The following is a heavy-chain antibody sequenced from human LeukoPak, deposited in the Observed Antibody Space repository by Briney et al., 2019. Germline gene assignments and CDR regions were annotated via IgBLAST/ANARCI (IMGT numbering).Heavy chain of an antibody. CDR3: AREYGSGNSGY. CDR1: GFTFSDYY. V-gene: IGHV3-7*01. D-gene: IGHD3-10*01. CDR2: IKQDGSEK. J-gene: IGHJ4*02. Sequence: PGGSLRLSCAASGFTFSDYYMSWIRQAPGKGLEWVANIKQDGSEKYYVDSVKGRFTISRDNAKNSLYLQMNSLRAEDTAVYYCAREYGSGNSGYWGQGTLVTVSS.